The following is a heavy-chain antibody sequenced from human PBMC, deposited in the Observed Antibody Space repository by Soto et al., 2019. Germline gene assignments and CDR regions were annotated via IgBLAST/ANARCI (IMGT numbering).Heavy chain of an antibody. V-gene: IGHV3-30-3*01. CDR1: GFTFNIYA. D-gene: IGHD4-17*01. CDR2: ISFDGTKK. J-gene: IGHJ6*02. CDR3: AREDDYGYRYINYGLDV. Sequence: GGSLRLSCAASGFTFNIYALHWVRQAPGKGLEWVAVISFDGTKKYYSDSVKGRFTISSDNLKNTLYLQMSNLRVEDAAIYFCAREDDYGYRYINYGLDVWGQGTTVTVSS.